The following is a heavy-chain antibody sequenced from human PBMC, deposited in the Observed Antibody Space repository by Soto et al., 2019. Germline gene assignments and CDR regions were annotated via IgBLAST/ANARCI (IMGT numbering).Heavy chain of an antibody. CDR3: AASVDLRYYFDY. J-gene: IGHJ4*02. CDR2: IIPIFGTA. CDR1: GGTFSSYA. Sequence: QVQLVQSGAEVKKPGSSVKVSCKASGGTFSSYAISWVRQAPGQGLEWMGGIIPIFGTANYAQKFQGRVXIXAXXSTSTAYMELSSLRSEDTAVYYCAASVDLRYYFDYWGQGTLVTVSS. D-gene: IGHD5-12*01. V-gene: IGHV1-69*12.